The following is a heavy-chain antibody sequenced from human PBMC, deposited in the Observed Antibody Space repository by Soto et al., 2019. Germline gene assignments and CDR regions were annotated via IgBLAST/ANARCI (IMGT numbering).Heavy chain of an antibody. J-gene: IGHJ5*02. D-gene: IGHD3-22*01. CDR2: TYYSGST. Sequence: PSETLSLTCSVSGGAINNGDYYWSWIRQPPGKGLEWIGYTYYSGSTYYNPSLKSRVTISVDTSKNQFSLKLSSVTAADTDVYYCAREKQNYYASSDYRGNWFDPWGQGTLVTIS. V-gene: IGHV4-30-4*01. CDR1: GGAINNGDYY. CDR3: AREKQNYYASSDYRGNWFDP.